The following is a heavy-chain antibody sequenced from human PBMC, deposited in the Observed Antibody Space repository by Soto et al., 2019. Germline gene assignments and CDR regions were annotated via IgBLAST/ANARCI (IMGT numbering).Heavy chain of an antibody. CDR2: INHSGST. D-gene: IGHD6-19*01. J-gene: IGHJ4*02. CDR3: ASGRYSSGCSPGMPFDY. Sequence: SETQSLTCAVYGGSFSGYYWSWIRQPPGKGLEWLGEINHSGSTNYNPPLKSRVTISVYTSKNKFSLKLSSLTAADTAVYYCASGRYSSGCSPGMPFDYWGQGTLVTVSS. CDR1: GGSFSGYY. V-gene: IGHV4-34*01.